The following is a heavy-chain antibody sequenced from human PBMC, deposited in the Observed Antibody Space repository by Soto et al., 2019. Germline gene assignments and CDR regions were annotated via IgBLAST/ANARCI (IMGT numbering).Heavy chain of an antibody. CDR1: GYSFTSYW. CDR3: AKEAYYYDSSGSRRLSGMDV. Sequence: PVESLTTSCKGPGYSFTSYWIIWVPQMPGKGLESMGSIDPSDSYTNYSPSFQGHVTISADKSISTAYLQWSSLRAEDTAVYYWAKEAYYYDSSGSRRLSGMDVWGQGTTFTVSS. CDR2: IDPSDSYT. J-gene: IGHJ6*02. D-gene: IGHD3-22*01. V-gene: IGHV5-10-1*01.